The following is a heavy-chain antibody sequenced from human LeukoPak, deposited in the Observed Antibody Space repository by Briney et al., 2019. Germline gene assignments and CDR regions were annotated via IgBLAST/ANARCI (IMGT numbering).Heavy chain of an antibody. Sequence: GGSLRLSCAASGFTFSSYGMHWVRQAPGKGLEGVAVIWYDGSNKYYADSVKGRFTISRDNSKNTLYLQMNSLRAEDTAVYYCAREYEDFWSDLGHYYYYYMDVWGKGTTVTVSS. J-gene: IGHJ6*03. CDR3: AREYEDFWSDLGHYYYYYMDV. V-gene: IGHV3-33*01. D-gene: IGHD3-3*01. CDR2: IWYDGSNK. CDR1: GFTFSSYG.